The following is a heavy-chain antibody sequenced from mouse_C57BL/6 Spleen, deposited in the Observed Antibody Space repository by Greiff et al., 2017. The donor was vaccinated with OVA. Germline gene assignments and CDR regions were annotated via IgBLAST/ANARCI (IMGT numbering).Heavy chain of an antibody. CDR3: ASHHYLRTFAS. CDR1: GFSFNTYA. J-gene: IGHJ2*01. Sequence: EVQVVESGGGLVQPPESVKISCGASGFSFNTYAMNWVRQAPGKGLEWVARIRSKSNSYATYYADSVKDRFTISSDDSASMLYLQMINLITQDTSMYDYASHHYLRTFASWRQGTPLPVSS. D-gene: IGHD5-5*01. CDR2: IRSKSNSYAT. V-gene: IGHV10-1*01.